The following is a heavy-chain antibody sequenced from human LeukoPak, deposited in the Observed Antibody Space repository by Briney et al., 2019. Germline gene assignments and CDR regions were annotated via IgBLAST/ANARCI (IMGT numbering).Heavy chain of an antibody. CDR2: IYTTGST. V-gene: IGHV4-4*07. J-gene: IGHJ4*02. CDR3: ARQIAVAGKVGFDY. CDR1: GGSISSYY. Sequence: SETLSLTCTVSGGSISSYYWTWIRQPAGKGLEWIGRIYTTGSTNYNPSLNSRVTMSVDTSKNQFSLKLSSVTAADTAVYYCARQIAVAGKVGFDYWGQGTLVTVS. D-gene: IGHD6-19*01.